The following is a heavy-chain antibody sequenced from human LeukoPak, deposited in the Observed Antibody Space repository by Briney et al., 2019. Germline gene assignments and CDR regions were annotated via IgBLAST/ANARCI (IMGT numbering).Heavy chain of an antibody. CDR3: ARGTHYYDSSGYYNWFDP. J-gene: IGHJ5*02. CDR1: GFTFSSYE. D-gene: IGHD3-22*01. CDR2: ISSSGSTI. V-gene: IGHV3-48*03. Sequence: GGSLRLSCAASGFTFSSYEMNWVRQAPGKGLEWVSYISSSGSTIYYADSVKGRFTISRDNAKNSLYLQMNSLRAEDTAVYYCARGTHYYDSSGYYNWFDPWGQGTLVTVSS.